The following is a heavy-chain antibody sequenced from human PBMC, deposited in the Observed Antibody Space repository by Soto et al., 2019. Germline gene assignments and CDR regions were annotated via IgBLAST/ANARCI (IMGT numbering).Heavy chain of an antibody. D-gene: IGHD3-16*01. CDR3: ARDRARLGGHDY. CDR2: IYYSGST. J-gene: IGHJ4*02. V-gene: IGHV4-30-4*01. CDR1: GGSISSGDYY. Sequence: LSLTCTVSGGSISSGDYYWSWIRQPPGKGLEWIGYIYYSGSTYYNPSLKSRVTISVDTSKNQFSLKLSSVTAADTAVYYCARDRARLGGHDYWGQGTLVTVSS.